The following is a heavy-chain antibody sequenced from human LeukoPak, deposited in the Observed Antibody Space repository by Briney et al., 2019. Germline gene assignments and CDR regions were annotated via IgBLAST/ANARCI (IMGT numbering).Heavy chain of an antibody. CDR2: ISADNGNT. CDR1: GYTFTSYG. J-gene: IGHJ4*02. Sequence: GSSVKVSCKASGYTFTSYGISWVRQAPGQGLEWMGWISADNGNTNYAQKLQGRVTMTTDKSTSTAYMELSSLRSEDTAVYYCARDLRRYDFWSERGNFDYWGQGTLVTVSS. V-gene: IGHV1-18*01. CDR3: ARDLRRYDFWSERGNFDY. D-gene: IGHD3-3*01.